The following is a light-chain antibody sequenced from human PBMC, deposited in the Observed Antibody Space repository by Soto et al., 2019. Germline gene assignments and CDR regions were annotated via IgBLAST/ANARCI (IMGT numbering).Light chain of an antibody. J-gene: IGKJ1*01. V-gene: IGKV3-20*01. CDR1: QRVSSSY. CDR3: QQYGSPPPT. CDR2: GAS. Sequence: HTPSTFSWTPGESATLSPRPSQRVSSSYLAWYQQKPGQAPRLLIYGASSRATGIPDRFSGSGSGTDFTLTIIRLEPEDFAVYYCQQYGSPPPTFGQGTMVDI.